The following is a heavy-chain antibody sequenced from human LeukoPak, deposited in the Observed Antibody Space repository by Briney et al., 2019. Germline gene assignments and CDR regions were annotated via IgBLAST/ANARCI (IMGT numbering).Heavy chain of an antibody. J-gene: IGHJ3*02. CDR3: ARDPDPFSRLSVFDI. V-gene: IGHV6-1*01. CDR2: AYYRSKWYN. D-gene: IGHD3-16*02. CDR1: GDTVSSNSAA. Sequence: SQTLSLTCAISGDTVSSNSAAWYWIRQSPSRGLEWLGRAYYRSKWYNDYALSVKSRITINPDTSKNQFSLQLNSLTPEDTAVYYCARDPDPFSRLSVFDIWGQGTMVTVPP.